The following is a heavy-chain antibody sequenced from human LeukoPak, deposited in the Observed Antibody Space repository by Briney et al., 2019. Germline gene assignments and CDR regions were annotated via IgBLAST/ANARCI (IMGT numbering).Heavy chain of an antibody. CDR2: MYYSGST. V-gene: IGHV4-59*01. CDR1: GSSISSYY. CDR3: ASFPGTSRFQY. Sequence: SETLSLTCTVSGSSISSYYWSWVWHPPGKGLEWIGYMYYSGSTNYNPSLKSRVTISVDTSKNQFSLRLSSVTAADTAVYYCASFPGTSRFQYWGQGTLVTVSS. D-gene: IGHD3-3*01. J-gene: IGHJ4*02.